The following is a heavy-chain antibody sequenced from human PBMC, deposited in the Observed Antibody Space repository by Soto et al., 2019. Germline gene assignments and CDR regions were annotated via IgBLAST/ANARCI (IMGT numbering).Heavy chain of an antibody. Sequence: GASVKVSCKASGYTFTSYGISWVRQAPGQGLEWMGWISAYNGNTNYAQKLQGRVTKTTDTSTSTAYMELRSLRSDDTAVYYCARRIDSGYDWDNWFDPWGQGTLVTVSS. D-gene: IGHD5-12*01. CDR2: ISAYNGNT. CDR3: ARRIDSGYDWDNWFDP. CDR1: GYTFTSYG. J-gene: IGHJ5*02. V-gene: IGHV1-18*04.